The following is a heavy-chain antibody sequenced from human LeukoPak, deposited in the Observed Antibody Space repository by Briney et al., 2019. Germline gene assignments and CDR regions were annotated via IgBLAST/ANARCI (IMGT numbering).Heavy chain of an antibody. CDR3: ASPVVVPENYYYYGMDV. CDR1: GGSISSGGYY. Sequence: SQTLSLTCTVSGGSISSGGYYWSWIRQHPGKGLEWIGYIYYSGSTYYNPSLKSRVTISVDTSKNQFSLKLSSVTAADTAVYYCASPVVVPENYYYYGMDVWGQGTTVTVSS. CDR2: IYYSGST. D-gene: IGHD2-2*01. V-gene: IGHV4-31*03. J-gene: IGHJ6*02.